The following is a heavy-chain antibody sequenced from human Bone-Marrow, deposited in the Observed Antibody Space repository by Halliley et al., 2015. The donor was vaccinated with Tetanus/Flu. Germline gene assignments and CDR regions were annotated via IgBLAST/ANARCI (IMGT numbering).Heavy chain of an antibody. D-gene: IGHD2-2*01. Sequence: WVALISKDGTYKYYADSVKGRFTISRDNSQNTLYLQMNSLRAEDTGVYYCAKEEVQLLSGMDVWGQGTTVTISS. J-gene: IGHJ6*02. CDR3: AKEEVQLLSGMDV. CDR2: ISKDGTYK. V-gene: IGHV3-30*18.